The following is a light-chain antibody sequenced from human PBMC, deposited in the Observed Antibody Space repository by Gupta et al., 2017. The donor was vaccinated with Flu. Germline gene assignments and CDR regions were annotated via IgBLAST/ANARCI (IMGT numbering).Light chain of an antibody. J-gene: IGKJ4*01. Sequence: GTLSLSPGETATLSCRAIQIVSDNFLAWHQLKPGQAPRRLIYGASSRATGIPDRFRGRGSGTEFNLTISTLEPEDFAVYYCQQYGSLPLTFGGGTKVEIK. CDR1: QIVSDNF. CDR2: GAS. V-gene: IGKV3-20*01. CDR3: QQYGSLPLT.